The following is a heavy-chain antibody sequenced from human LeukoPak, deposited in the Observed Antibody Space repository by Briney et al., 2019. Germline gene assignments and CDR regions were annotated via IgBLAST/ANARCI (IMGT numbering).Heavy chain of an antibody. CDR2: ISGSGGST. V-gene: IGHV3-23*01. Sequence: PGGSLRLSCAASGFTFSSYAMSWVRQAPGKGLEWVSAISGSGGSTYYADSVKGRFTISRDNSKNTLYLQMNSLRAEDTAVYYCAKALGYCSSTSCYEHYWGQGTLVTVSS. CDR1: GFTFSSYA. D-gene: IGHD2-2*01. J-gene: IGHJ4*02. CDR3: AKALGYCSSTSCYEHY.